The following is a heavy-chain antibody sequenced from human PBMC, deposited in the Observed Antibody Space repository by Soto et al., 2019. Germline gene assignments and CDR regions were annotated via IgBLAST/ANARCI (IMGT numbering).Heavy chain of an antibody. D-gene: IGHD3-3*01. CDR3: ARDGLRFLEWSSY. CDR2: IYYSGST. V-gene: IGHV4-30-4*01. J-gene: IGHJ4*02. CDR1: GGSISSGDYY. Sequence: SETLSLTCTVSGGSISSGDYYWSWIRQPPGKGLEWIGYIYYSGSTYYNPSLKSRVTISVDTSKNQFSLRLSSVTAADTAVYYCARDGLRFLEWSSYWGQGTLVTVSS.